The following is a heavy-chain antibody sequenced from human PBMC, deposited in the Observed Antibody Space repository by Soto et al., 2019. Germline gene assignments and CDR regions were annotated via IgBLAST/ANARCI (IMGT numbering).Heavy chain of an antibody. D-gene: IGHD2-2*01. J-gene: IGHJ4*02. CDR2: INHSGST. Sequence: PSETLSLTCAVYGGSFSGYYWSWIRQPPGKGLEWIGEINHSGSTNYNPSLKSRVTISVDTSKNQFSLKLSSVTAADTAVYYCARGIVVVPAATKIFDYWGQGTLVTVS. V-gene: IGHV4-34*01. CDR3: ARGIVVVPAATKIFDY. CDR1: GGSFSGYY.